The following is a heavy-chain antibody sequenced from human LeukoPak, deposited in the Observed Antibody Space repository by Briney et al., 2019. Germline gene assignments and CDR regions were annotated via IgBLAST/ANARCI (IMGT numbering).Heavy chain of an antibody. V-gene: IGHV3-64*01. Sequence: GGSLRLSCAASGFTFSSYAMHWVRQAPGKGLEYVSAVSSNGGSTYYANSVKGRFTISRDNSKNTLYLQMNSLRAEDTAVYYCAKAYDFWSGYHLDWFDPWGQGTLVTVSS. CDR3: AKAYDFWSGYHLDWFDP. CDR1: GFTFSSYA. D-gene: IGHD3-3*01. J-gene: IGHJ5*02. CDR2: VSSNGGST.